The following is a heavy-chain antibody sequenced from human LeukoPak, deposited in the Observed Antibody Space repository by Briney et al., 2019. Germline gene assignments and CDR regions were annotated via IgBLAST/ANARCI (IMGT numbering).Heavy chain of an antibody. CDR1: GYTFTNYG. J-gene: IGHJ4*02. CDR2: ISAYNGNT. V-gene: IGHV1-18*01. CDR3: GRDGGGGYVGNY. Sequence: ASVKVSCKASGYTFTNYGIIWVRQAPGHGLEWMGWISAYNGNTKYPQKFHARLTMTKDTSRSTTSIVPRSLMCDATAAYYCGRDGGGGYVGNYWGQGTLVTVSS. D-gene: IGHD5-12*01.